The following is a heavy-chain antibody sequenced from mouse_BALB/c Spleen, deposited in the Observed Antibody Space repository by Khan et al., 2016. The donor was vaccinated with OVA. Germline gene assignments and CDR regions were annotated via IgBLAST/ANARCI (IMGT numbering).Heavy chain of an antibody. J-gene: IGHJ2*01. CDR1: DFAFSYYD. CDR3: ARGYYYFDY. D-gene: IGHD2-3*01. V-gene: IGHV5-12-1*01. Sequence: EVKLEESGGGLVKPGGSLKLSCAASDFAFSYYDMSWVRQTPARRLEWVAYNSSGGGGTSYPDTVKGRFPISRDNAKNPLYLQMSSLKSVDTAIDDCARGYYYFDYGGQGTTLTVSA. CDR2: NSSGGGGT.